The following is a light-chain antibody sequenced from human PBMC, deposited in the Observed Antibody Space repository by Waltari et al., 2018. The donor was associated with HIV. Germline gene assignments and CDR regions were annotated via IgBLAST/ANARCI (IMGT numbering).Light chain of an antibody. CDR1: SSDIGLYNF. Sequence: QSALTQPPSASGSPGQSVTISCAGTSSDIGLYNFVSWYQHHPGKAPKLMISEVSRRPSGVPDRFSGSKSGNTASLTVSGRQAEDEAAYYCFSYAGNNYLLFGGGTKLTVL. J-gene: IGLJ2*01. CDR2: EVS. CDR3: FSYAGNNYLL. V-gene: IGLV2-8*01.